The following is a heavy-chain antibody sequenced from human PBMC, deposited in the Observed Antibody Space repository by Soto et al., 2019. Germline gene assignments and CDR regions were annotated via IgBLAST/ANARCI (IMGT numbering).Heavy chain of an antibody. CDR3: ARDRRYGMDV. CDR1: WWSFVGYY. CDR2: INHSGST. J-gene: IGHJ6*02. Sequence: PLVTLSVTSGVDWWSFVGYYWSWIRQPPGKGLEWIGEINHSGSTNYNPSIKSRVTISVDTSKNQFSLKLSSVTAADTAVYYCARDRRYGMDVWGQGPTVTVSS. V-gene: IGHV4-34*01.